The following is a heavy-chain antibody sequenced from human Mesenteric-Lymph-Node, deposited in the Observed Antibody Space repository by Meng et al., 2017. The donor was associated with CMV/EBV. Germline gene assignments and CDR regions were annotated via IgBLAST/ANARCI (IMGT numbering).Heavy chain of an antibody. V-gene: IGHV4-59*01. CDR2: IYYSGST. Sequence: SETLSLTCTVSGGSISSYYWSWIRQPPGKGLEWIGYIYYSGSTNYNPSLKSRVTISVDTSKNQFSLKLSSVTAADTAVYYCARRNGAPGGLDVWGQGTTVTVSS. CDR1: GGSISSYY. CDR3: ARRNGAPGGLDV. J-gene: IGHJ6*02. D-gene: IGHD2-8*01.